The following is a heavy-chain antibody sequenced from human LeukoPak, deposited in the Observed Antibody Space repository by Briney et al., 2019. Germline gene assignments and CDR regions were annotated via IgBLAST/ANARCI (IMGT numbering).Heavy chain of an antibody. Sequence: PGGSLRLSCAASGFAVSSNHMNWVRQAPGKGLEWVSVIFNGGSTYYADSVKGRFTISRDNSKNTLYLQMNSLRAEDTALYYCTRGRRPLAAAGAYYFDYWGQGTLVTVSS. V-gene: IGHV3-53*01. CDR3: TRGRRPLAAAGAYYFDY. CDR2: IFNGGST. CDR1: GFAVSSNH. J-gene: IGHJ4*02. D-gene: IGHD6-13*01.